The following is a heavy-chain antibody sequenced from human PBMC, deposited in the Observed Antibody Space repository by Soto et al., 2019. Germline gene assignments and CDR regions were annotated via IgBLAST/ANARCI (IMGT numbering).Heavy chain of an antibody. CDR2: ISYDGSKK. V-gene: IGHV3-30*18. J-gene: IGHJ4*02. CDR3: AKGGCSSTSCYFTGFDY. D-gene: IGHD2-2*01. CDR1: GFTFSSYG. Sequence: PGRSLRLSCAASGFTFSSYGMHWVRQAPGKGLEWVAVISYDGSKKYYADSVKGRFTISRDNSKNTLYLQMNSLRAEDTAVYYCAKGGCSSTSCYFTGFDYWGQGTLVTVSS.